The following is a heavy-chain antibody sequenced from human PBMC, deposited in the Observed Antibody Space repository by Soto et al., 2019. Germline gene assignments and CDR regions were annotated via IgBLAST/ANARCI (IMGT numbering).Heavy chain of an antibody. CDR1: GFTFSSYG. D-gene: IGHD5-12*01. CDR2: ISYDGSNK. CDR3: AKESSGYDYSSDY. J-gene: IGHJ4*02. Sequence: GGSLRLSCAASGFTFSSYGMHWVRQAPGKGLEWVAVISYDGSNKYYADSVKGRFTISRDNSKNTLYLQMNSLRAEDTAVYYCAKESSGYDYSSDYWGQGTLVTVSS. V-gene: IGHV3-30*18.